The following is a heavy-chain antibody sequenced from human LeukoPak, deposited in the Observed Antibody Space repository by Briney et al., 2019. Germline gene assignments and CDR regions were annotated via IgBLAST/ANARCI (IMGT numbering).Heavy chain of an antibody. Sequence: SETLSLTCTVSGGSISSYYWSWIRQPPGKGLEWIGYIYYSGSTNYNPSLKSRVTISVDTSKNQFSLKLSSVTAADTAVYYCARARQGYCTNGVCYTGGWFDPWGQGTLVTVSS. D-gene: IGHD2-8*01. J-gene: IGHJ5*02. V-gene: IGHV4-59*01. CDR1: GGSISSYY. CDR2: IYYSGST. CDR3: ARARQGYCTNGVCYTGGWFDP.